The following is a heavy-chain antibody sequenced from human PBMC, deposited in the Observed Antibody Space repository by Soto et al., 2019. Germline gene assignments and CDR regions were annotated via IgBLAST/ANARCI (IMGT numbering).Heavy chain of an antibody. CDR3: ATRVKGDFDV. CDR1: GDTFSRHY. D-gene: IGHD3-3*01. CDR2: INPGNGDT. J-gene: IGHJ6*01. V-gene: IGHV1-46*03. Sequence: QVQLMQPGAEVMKPGASMTVSCKASGDTFSRHYVHWVRQAPGQGLEWMGRINPGNGDTTYSQEFQGRVTMTRDTSTNSVYRDLSSLRSDDTAVYYCATRVKGDFDVWGQGTTVVVS.